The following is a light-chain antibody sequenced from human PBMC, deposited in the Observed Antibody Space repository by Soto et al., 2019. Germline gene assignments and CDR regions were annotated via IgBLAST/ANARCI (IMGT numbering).Light chain of an antibody. J-gene: IGKJ1*01. CDR2: GAS. V-gene: IGKV3-20*01. CDR1: QSVSSSY. CDR3: KQYGSSPAT. Sequence: EIVLTQSPGTLPLSPGERATLSCRASQSVSSSYLAWYQQKPGQAPRLLIYGASSRAIGIPDRFSGSGSGTDFTLTIRRLEPEDFAVYYCKQYGSSPATFGQGTKVDI.